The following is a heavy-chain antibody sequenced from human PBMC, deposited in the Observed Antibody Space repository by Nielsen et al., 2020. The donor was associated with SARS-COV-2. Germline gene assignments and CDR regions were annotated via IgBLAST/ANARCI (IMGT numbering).Heavy chain of an antibody. CDR3: AKDKSDSVAGFDAFDI. V-gene: IGHV3-23*01. J-gene: IGHJ3*02. CDR2: ISGGSGNT. Sequence: GESLKISCAASGFTFSNYAMSWVRQAPGKGLEWVSTISGGSGNTYYADSVKGRFTTSRDNSKKTLYLQMNSLRAEDTAAYYCAKDKSDSVAGFDAFDIWGQGTMVTVSS. D-gene: IGHD6-19*01. CDR1: GFTFSNYA.